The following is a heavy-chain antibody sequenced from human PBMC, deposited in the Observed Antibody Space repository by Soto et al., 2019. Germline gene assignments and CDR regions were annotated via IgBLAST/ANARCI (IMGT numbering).Heavy chain of an antibody. D-gene: IGHD1-1*01. Sequence: PGGSLRLSCAASGFTFSSYSMNWVRQAPGKGLEWVSYISSSSSTIYYADSVKGRFTISRDNAKNSLYLQMNSLRDEDTAVYYCARGGNLWNGEPYGMDVWGQGTTVTVSS. J-gene: IGHJ6*02. CDR3: ARGGNLWNGEPYGMDV. CDR2: ISSSSSTI. V-gene: IGHV3-48*02. CDR1: GFTFSSYS.